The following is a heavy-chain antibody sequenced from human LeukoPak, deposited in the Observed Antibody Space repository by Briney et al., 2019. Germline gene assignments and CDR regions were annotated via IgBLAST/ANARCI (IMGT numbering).Heavy chain of an antibody. CDR2: FDPEDGET. D-gene: IGHD3-22*01. V-gene: IGHV1-24*01. Sequence: GASVKVSCKVSGYTLTELSMHWVRQAPGQGLEWMGGFDPEDGETIYAQKFQGRVTMTEDTSTDTAYMELSSLRSEDTAVYYCATETPSVEYYDSSGFDYWGQGTLVTVSS. CDR1: GYTLTELS. J-gene: IGHJ4*02. CDR3: ATETPSVEYYDSSGFDY.